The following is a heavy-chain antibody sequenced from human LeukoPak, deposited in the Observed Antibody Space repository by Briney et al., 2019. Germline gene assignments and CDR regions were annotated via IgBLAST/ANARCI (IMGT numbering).Heavy chain of an antibody. CDR2: IYYSGST. CDR1: GGSISSYY. Sequence: SETLSLTCTVSGGSISSYYWSWIRQPPGKGLEWIGYIYYSGSTNYNPSPKSRVTISVDTSKNQFSLKLSSVTAADTAVYYCARLPGYSGYVASFFFDYWGQGTLVTVSS. D-gene: IGHD5-12*01. CDR3: ARLPGYSGYVASFFFDY. V-gene: IGHV4-59*08. J-gene: IGHJ4*02.